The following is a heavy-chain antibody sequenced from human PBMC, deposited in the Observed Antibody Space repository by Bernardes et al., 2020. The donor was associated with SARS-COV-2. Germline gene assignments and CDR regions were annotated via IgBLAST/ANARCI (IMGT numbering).Heavy chain of an antibody. CDR1: GYTFTNYG. D-gene: IGHD1-26*01. CDR3: ARDQAPWEPGESSWFDP. V-gene: IGHV1-18*01. J-gene: IGHJ5*02. CDR2: ISAYTGNT. Sequence: KVLRKASGYTFTNYGLSWVRQAPGPGLEWMGWISAYTGNTNYAQKLRGRVTMTTDTSTSTAYMELRSLSSDDTAVYYCARDQAPWEPGESSWFDPWGQGTLVTVSS.